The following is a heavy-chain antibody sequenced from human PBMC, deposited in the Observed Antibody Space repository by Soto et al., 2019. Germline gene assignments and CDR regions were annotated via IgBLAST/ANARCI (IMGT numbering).Heavy chain of an antibody. D-gene: IGHD1-1*01. Sequence: QVQLVESGGGVAQPGASLRLSCAASGFTFSDNGMHWVRQAPGKGLEWVAGIWYDGSNQQYAESVKGRFTISRDNSKNTLSLHMTSMRAEDTAVYCCGRDFMIMPGSAEFFQHWGQGTLVTVSS. J-gene: IGHJ1*01. CDR2: IWYDGSNQ. CDR3: GRDFMIMPGSAEFFQH. CDR1: GFTFSDNG. V-gene: IGHV3-33*01.